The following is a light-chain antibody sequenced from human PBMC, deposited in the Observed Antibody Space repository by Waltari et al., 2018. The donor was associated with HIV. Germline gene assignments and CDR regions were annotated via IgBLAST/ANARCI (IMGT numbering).Light chain of an antibody. CDR1: RLGGKY. CDR2: RDT. J-gene: IGLJ3*02. V-gene: IGLV3-1*01. Sequence: SYDLTQPPSVSVSPGQTASITCSGDRLGGKYACWYQQKPGQSPVLDIFRDTERPSGIPERFAGSNSGNTATLTITGTQAVDEADYYCQAWDSSTAVFAGGTKLTVL. CDR3: QAWDSSTAV.